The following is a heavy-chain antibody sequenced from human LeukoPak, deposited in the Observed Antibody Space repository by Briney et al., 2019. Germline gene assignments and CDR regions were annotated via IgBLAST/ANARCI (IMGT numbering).Heavy chain of an antibody. D-gene: IGHD4-17*01. CDR1: GVTVISGSYY. Sequence: SETLSLTCTVSGVTVISGSYYWSWIRQPPGKGLEWIGYIYYSGNTNYNPSLKSRVSISMDTSKYQFSLKLTSVTAADTAVYYCARDTRYGEFGYYHYGMDVWGQGTTVTVSS. J-gene: IGHJ6*02. V-gene: IGHV4-61*01. CDR2: IYYSGNT. CDR3: ARDTRYGEFGYYHYGMDV.